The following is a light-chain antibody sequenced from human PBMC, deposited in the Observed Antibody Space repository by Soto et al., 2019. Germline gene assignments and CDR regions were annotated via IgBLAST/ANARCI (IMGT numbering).Light chain of an antibody. V-gene: IGKV1-8*01. J-gene: IGKJ1*01. CDR2: AAS. CDR1: QGISSY. Sequence: AIRMTQSPSSFSASTGDRVTITCRASQGISSYLAWYQQKPGKAPKLLIYAASTLQSGVPSRFSGSGSGTDFTLTISCLQSEDFATYYCQQYYSYSWTFGQGTRGDIK. CDR3: QQYYSYSWT.